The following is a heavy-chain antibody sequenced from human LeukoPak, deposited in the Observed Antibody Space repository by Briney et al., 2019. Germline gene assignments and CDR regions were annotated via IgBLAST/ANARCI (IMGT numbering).Heavy chain of an antibody. CDR3: ARYSSSWSGDY. D-gene: IGHD6-13*01. V-gene: IGHV4-30-2*01. CDR1: GGSISSGGYS. CDR2: IYHSGST. J-gene: IGHJ4*02. Sequence: SETLSLTCAVSGGSISSGGYSWSWIRQPPGKGLEWIGYIYHSGSTYYNPSLKSRVTISVDRSKNQFSLKLSSVTAADTAVYYCARYSSSWSGDYWGQGTLVTVSS.